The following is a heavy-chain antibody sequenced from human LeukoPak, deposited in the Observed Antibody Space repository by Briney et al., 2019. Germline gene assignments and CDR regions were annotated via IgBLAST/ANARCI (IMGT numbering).Heavy chain of an antibody. Sequence: ASVKVSCKASGYTFTGYYMHWVRQAPGQGLEWMGWINPNSGGTNYAHKFQGRVTMTRDTSISTAYMELSRLRSDDTAVYYCARGMYYDSSGYRRGWGQGTLVTVSS. V-gene: IGHV1-2*07. J-gene: IGHJ4*02. CDR1: GYTFTGYY. CDR2: INPNSGGT. D-gene: IGHD3-22*01. CDR3: ARGMYYDSSGYRRG.